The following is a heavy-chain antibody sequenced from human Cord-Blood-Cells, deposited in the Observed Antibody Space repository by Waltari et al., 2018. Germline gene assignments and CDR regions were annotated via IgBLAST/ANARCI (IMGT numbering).Heavy chain of an antibody. D-gene: IGHD3-22*01. CDR1: GGSFRGYY. CDR3: ARVFAMSYDSSGYYLDY. Sequence: QVQLQQWSAGLLKPSETLSLTCAVYGGSFRGYYWSWIRQPPGKGLGWIGEINHSVGTYYNHALKSRVTISVDTSKNQFSLKLGSVTAADTAVYYFARVFAMSYDSSGYYLDYWGQGTLVTVSS. V-gene: IGHV4-34*01. CDR2: INHSVGT. J-gene: IGHJ4*02.